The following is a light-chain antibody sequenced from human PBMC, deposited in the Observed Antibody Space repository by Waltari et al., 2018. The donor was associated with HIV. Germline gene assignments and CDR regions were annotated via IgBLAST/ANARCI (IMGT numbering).Light chain of an antibody. J-gene: IGKJ2*03. CDR2: DAS. CDR1: QGIGNF. V-gene: IGKV1-33*01. CDR3: QQYDNPNYS. Sequence: IQMTQSPSSLSASVGARVTITCQASQGIGNFLNWFLQKPGKAPKLLISDASNLRSGVPSRFSGTGSGTHFTLTISGLQPEDGATYYCQQYDNPNYSFGQGTKLEI.